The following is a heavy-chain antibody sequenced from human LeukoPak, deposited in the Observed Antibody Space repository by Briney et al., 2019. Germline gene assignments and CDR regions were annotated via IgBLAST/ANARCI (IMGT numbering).Heavy chain of an antibody. CDR3: ARVCSGGSCYSY. J-gene: IGHJ4*02. V-gene: IGHV4-34*01. D-gene: IGHD2-15*01. CDR1: GGSFSSYY. Sequence: SETLSLTCAVYGGSFSSYYWSWIRRPPGKGLEWIGEINHSGSTNYNPSLKSRVTISVDTSKNQFSLKLSSVTAADTAVYYCARVCSGGSCYSYWGQGTLVTVSS. CDR2: INHSGST.